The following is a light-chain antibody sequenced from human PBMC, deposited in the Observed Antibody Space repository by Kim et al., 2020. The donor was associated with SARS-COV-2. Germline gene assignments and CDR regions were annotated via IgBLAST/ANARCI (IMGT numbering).Light chain of an antibody. V-gene: IGKV3-20*01. J-gene: IGKJ4*01. CDR3: QHYGTSPLT. Sequence: SPGETATASCRASQSVSSNYLAWYQQKPGQAPRLLIYGASSRATGIPDRFSGSGSETDFILTISRLDPEDFAVYYCQHYGTSPLTFGGGTKVDIK. CDR2: GAS. CDR1: QSVSSNY.